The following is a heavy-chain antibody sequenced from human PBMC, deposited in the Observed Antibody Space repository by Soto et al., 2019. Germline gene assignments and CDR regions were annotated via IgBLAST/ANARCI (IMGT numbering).Heavy chain of an antibody. Sequence: SETLSLTCTVSGGSISSGGYYWSWIRQHPGKGLEWIGYIYYSGSTYYNPSLKSRVTISVDMSKNQFSLKLSSVTAADTAVYYCARGRDGYNHHFDYWGQGTLVTVSS. J-gene: IGHJ4*02. CDR2: IYYSGST. CDR3: ARGRDGYNHHFDY. D-gene: IGHD5-12*01. CDR1: GGSISSGGYY. V-gene: IGHV4-31*03.